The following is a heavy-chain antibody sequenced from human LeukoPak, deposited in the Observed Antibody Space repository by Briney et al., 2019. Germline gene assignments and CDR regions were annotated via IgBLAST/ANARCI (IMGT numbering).Heavy chain of an antibody. CDR1: GGSISSGSYC. CDR2: VYTSGST. J-gene: IGHJ6*03. V-gene: IGHV4-61*02. Sequence: SQTLSLTCTVSGGSISSGSYCWSWIRQSAGKGLEWIGRVYTSGSTNYNPSLKSRVTISVDTPKNQFSLKLSSVTAADTAVYYCARVPAAIYYYYYMDVWGKGTTVTVSS. CDR3: ARVPAAIYYYYYMDV. D-gene: IGHD2-2*01.